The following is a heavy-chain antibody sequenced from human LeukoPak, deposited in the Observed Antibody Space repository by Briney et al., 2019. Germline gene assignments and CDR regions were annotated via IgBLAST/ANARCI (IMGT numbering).Heavy chain of an antibody. CDR3: AREGSMCCSSTSCIRLIWY. J-gene: IGHJ4*02. CDR1: CASISRYY. V-gene: IGHV4-4*07. CDR2: IYTSGSN. Sequence: SETQSLTRPASCASISRYYWSSIRQPAGKGLEWIGRIYTSGSNTYHSSLKSRGTMSVDTSKNQLSLKLSSVTAADTAVYYCAREGSMCCSSTSCIRLIWYWGQGTLVTVSS. D-gene: IGHD2-2*01.